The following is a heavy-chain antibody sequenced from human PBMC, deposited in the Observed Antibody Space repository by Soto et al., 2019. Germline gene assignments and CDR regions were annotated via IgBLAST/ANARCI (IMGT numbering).Heavy chain of an antibody. D-gene: IGHD2-21*02. CDR3: EKMGFCRPGCYSFDY. J-gene: IGHJ4*02. Sequence: ASVKVSCKVSGYTLSELAIHWVRQAPGKGFEWMGGFDPEGSDTIYAQKFQGRVTMTSDTSTETAYMELESLTSEDTAFYYCEKMGFCRPGCYSFDYWGRGTLGTVSS. V-gene: IGHV1-24*01. CDR1: GYTLSELA. CDR2: FDPEGSDT.